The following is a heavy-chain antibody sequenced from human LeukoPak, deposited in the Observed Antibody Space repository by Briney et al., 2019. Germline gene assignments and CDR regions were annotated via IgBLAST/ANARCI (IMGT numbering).Heavy chain of an antibody. CDR3: ARGELQLERRYNWFDP. D-gene: IGHD1-1*01. V-gene: IGHV1-2*02. Sequence: ASVKVSCKASGYTFTSYDINWVRQAPGQGLEWMGWINPNSGGTNYAQKFQGRVTMTRDTSISTAYMELSRLRSDDTAVYYCARGELQLERRYNWFDPWGQGTLVTVSS. CDR2: INPNSGGT. J-gene: IGHJ5*02. CDR1: GYTFTSYD.